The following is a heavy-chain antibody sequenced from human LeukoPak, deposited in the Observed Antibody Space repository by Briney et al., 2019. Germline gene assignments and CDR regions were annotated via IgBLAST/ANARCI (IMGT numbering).Heavy chain of an antibody. CDR2: IWYDGTNI. V-gene: IGHV3-33*01. D-gene: IGHD4-11*01. CDR3: ARDAGGAFGNYVNYFDY. J-gene: IGHJ4*02. CDR1: GLILSSYG. Sequence: PGTSLRLSCAASGLILSSYGIHWFRQAPGKGLEWVAVIWYDGTNIYYGDSVKGRFSISRDNSKNTVYLQMDSLRAEDTAVYYCARDAGGAFGNYVNYFDYWGQGTLVTVSS.